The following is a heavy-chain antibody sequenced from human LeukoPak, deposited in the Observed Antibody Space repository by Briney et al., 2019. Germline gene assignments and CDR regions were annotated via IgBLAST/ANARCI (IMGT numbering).Heavy chain of an antibody. CDR2: TSGSGGST. Sequence: GGSLRLTCAASGFTFSSYAMSWVRQAPGKGLEWLSATSGSGGSTYYADSVKGRFTISRDNSRDTLYLQMNSLRAEDTAVYYCAKGYYDYVWGSYYFDYWGQGTLVTVSS. CDR3: AKGYYDYVWGSYYFDY. J-gene: IGHJ4*02. CDR1: GFTFSSYA. V-gene: IGHV3-23*01. D-gene: IGHD3-16*01.